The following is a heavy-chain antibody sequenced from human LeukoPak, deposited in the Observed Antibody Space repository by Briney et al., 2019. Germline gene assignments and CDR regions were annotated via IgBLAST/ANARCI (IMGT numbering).Heavy chain of an antibody. V-gene: IGHV3-21*01. Sequence: GGSLRLSCAASGFTFSSYSMNWVRQAPGKGLEWVSSISSSSYIYYADPVKGRFTISRDNAKNSLYLQMNSLRAEDTAVYYCARDGYSGYGFDYWGQGTLVTVSS. CDR2: ISSSSYI. CDR3: ARDGYSGYGFDY. CDR1: GFTFSSYS. D-gene: IGHD5-12*01. J-gene: IGHJ4*02.